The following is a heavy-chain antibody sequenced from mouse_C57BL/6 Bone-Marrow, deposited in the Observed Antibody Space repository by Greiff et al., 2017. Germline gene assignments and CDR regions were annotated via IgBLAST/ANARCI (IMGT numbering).Heavy chain of an antibody. D-gene: IGHD1-1*01. CDR1: GFNIKDDY. J-gene: IGHJ1*03. Sequence: VQLQQSGAELVRPGASVKLSCTASGFNIKDDYMHWVKQRPEQGLEWIGWIEPENGDTEYASKFQGKATITADTSSNTAYLQLSSLTSEDTAVYYCTTGYYGSPWYFDVWGTGTTVTVSS. CDR2: IEPENGDT. V-gene: IGHV14-4*01. CDR3: TTGYYGSPWYFDV.